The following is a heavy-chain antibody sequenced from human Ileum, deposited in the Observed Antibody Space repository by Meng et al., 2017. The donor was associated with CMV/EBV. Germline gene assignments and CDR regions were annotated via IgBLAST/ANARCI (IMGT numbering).Heavy chain of an antibody. Sequence: QVRLQQSGPGLVKPSQTLSLTCTVSGGAISSSYWSWIRQPPGKGLEWIGYISFSGSASYNPSLKSRVTISIDTSKNQFSLKLTSVTTADTAVYYCTRGSSGSYEWYDPWGQGTLVTVSS. D-gene: IGHD1-26*01. CDR1: GGAISSSY. CDR3: TRGSSGSYEWYDP. V-gene: IGHV4-59*01. CDR2: ISFSGSA. J-gene: IGHJ5*02.